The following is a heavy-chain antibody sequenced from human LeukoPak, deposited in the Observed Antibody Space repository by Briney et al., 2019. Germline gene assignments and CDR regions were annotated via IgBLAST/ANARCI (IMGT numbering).Heavy chain of an antibody. Sequence: GASVKVSCKASGYTFASYYMHWVRQAPGQGLEWMGIINPSGGSTSYAQKFQGRVTMTRDTSTSTVYMELSSLRSEDTAVYYCARAPNVYCSSTSCYRLGDYYYYYYGMDVWGQGTTVTVSS. CDR3: ARAPNVYCSSTSCYRLGDYYYYYYGMDV. V-gene: IGHV1-46*01. J-gene: IGHJ6*02. D-gene: IGHD2-2*02. CDR2: INPSGGST. CDR1: GYTFASYY.